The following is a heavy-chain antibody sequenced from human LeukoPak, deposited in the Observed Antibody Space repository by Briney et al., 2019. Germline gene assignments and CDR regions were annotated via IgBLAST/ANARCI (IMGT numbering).Heavy chain of an antibody. CDR1: GGSISSSSYY. D-gene: IGHD1-1*01. V-gene: IGHV4-39*01. J-gene: IGHJ4*02. CDR3: ARQNVHLDY. CDR2: IYYSGST. Sequence: SETLSLTCTVSGGSISSSSYYWGWIRQPPGKGLEWIGSIYYSGSTYYNPSLKSRVTISVDTSKNQFSLKLSSVTAADTAVYYCARQNVHLDYWGQGTLVTVSS.